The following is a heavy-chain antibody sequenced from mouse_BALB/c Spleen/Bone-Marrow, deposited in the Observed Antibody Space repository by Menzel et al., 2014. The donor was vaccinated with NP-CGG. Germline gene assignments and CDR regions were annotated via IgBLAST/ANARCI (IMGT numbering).Heavy chain of an antibody. CDR3: ARGGIYYGSSSFAY. CDR2: ISTYSGNT. V-gene: IGHV1-67*01. Sequence: QVQLQQPGPELVRPGVSVKISCKGSGYTFTDYAMHWVKQSHAKSLEWIGVISTYSGNTNYNQKFKGKATMTVDKSSSTAYMELARLTSEDSAIYYCARGGIYYGSSSFAYWGQGTLVTVS. J-gene: IGHJ3*01. CDR1: GYTFTDYA. D-gene: IGHD1-1*01.